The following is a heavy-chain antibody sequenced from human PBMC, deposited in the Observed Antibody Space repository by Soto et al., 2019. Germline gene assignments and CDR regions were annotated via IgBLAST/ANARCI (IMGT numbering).Heavy chain of an antibody. D-gene: IGHD6-19*01. V-gene: IGHV1-69*01. Sequence: QVQLVQSGAEVKKPGSSVKVSCKASGGTFSSYAISWVRQAPGQGLEWMGGIIPICGTANYAQKFQGRVTITADESTSTAYMELSSLRSEDTAVYYRAREGGPMYSSGSYYFDSWGQGTLVTVSS. CDR2: IIPICGTA. CDR3: AREGGPMYSSGSYYFDS. J-gene: IGHJ4*02. CDR1: GGTFSSYA.